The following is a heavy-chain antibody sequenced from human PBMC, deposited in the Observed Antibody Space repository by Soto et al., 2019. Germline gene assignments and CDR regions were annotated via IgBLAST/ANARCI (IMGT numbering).Heavy chain of an antibody. Sequence: QVQLQESGPGLVKPSQTLSLTCTVSGGSISSGDYYWSWIRQPPGKGLEWIGYIYYSGSTYYNPTIKSRGTITVDTSKNQLTLKMSSVIAADTAVYYCARGGEWYGELSRFDYWGQGTLVTVSS. CDR2: IYYSGST. V-gene: IGHV4-30-4*01. CDR3: ARGGEWYGELSRFDY. D-gene: IGHD3-10*01. J-gene: IGHJ4*02. CDR1: GGSISSGDYY.